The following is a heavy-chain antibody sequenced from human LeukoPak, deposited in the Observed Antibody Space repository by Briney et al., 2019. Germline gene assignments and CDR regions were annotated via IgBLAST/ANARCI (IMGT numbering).Heavy chain of an antibody. V-gene: IGHV3-74*01. CDR3: ARDYDRYYMDV. Sequence: GGSLRLSCAASGFTFSSYWIHWVRQAPGKGLVWVSRINTESTSTSYADSVKSRFTISRDNAKNTLYLQMNSLRPEDTAVYYCARDYDRYYMDVWGKGTTVTVSS. D-gene: IGHD3-3*01. CDR1: GFTFSSYW. J-gene: IGHJ6*03. CDR2: INTESTST.